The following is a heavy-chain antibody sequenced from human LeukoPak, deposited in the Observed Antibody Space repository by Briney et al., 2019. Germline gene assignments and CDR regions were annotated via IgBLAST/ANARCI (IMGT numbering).Heavy chain of an antibody. CDR3: ARGDAMVTSSLDY. Sequence: SETLSLTCAVYGGSFSGYYWSWIRQPPGKGLEWIGEINHSGSTNYNPSLKSRVTISVDTSKNQFSLKLSSVTAADTAGYYCARGDAMVTSSLDYWGQGTLVTVSS. CDR1: GGSFSGYY. J-gene: IGHJ4*02. V-gene: IGHV4-34*01. CDR2: INHSGST. D-gene: IGHD5-18*01.